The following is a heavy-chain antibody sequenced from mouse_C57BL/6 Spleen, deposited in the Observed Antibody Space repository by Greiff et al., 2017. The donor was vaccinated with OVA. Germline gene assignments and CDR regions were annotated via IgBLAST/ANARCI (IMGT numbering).Heavy chain of an antibody. CDR1: GYTFTSYW. J-gene: IGHJ3*01. CDR2: IHPSDSDT. Sequence: QVQLKQPGAELVKPGASVKVSCKASGYTFTSYWMHWVKQRPGQGLEWIGRIHPSDSDTNYNQKFKGKATLTVDKSSSTAYMQLSSLTSEDSAVYYCAKGDYDEAWFAYWGQGTLVTVSA. D-gene: IGHD2-4*01. CDR3: AKGDYDEAWFAY. V-gene: IGHV1-74*01.